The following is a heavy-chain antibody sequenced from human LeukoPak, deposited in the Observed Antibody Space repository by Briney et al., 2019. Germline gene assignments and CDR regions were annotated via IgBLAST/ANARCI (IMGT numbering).Heavy chain of an antibody. Sequence: SETLSLTCAVYGGSFSGYYWSWIRQPPEKGLEWIGEINHSGSTNYNPFLKSRVTISVDTSKNQFSLKLSSVTAADTAVYYCARGVTTVDYWGQGTLVTVSS. J-gene: IGHJ4*02. CDR3: ARGVTTVDY. CDR1: GGSFSGYY. V-gene: IGHV4-34*01. CDR2: INHSGST. D-gene: IGHD4-17*01.